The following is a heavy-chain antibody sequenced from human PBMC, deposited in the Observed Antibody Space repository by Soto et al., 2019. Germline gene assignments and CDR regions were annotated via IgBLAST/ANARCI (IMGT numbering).Heavy chain of an antibody. J-gene: IGHJ5*02. V-gene: IGHV4-61*01. CDR3: ARYYFDSSGYSNCFDP. CDR2: IYYTGTT. CDR1: GGSVSSGRYQ. Sequence: LSLTCTVSGGSVSSGRYQWSWIRQSPGKGLEWIGYIYYTGTTNYNPSLKSRVTISVDTSKNQFSLKLTSVTAADTAVYYCARYYFDSSGYSNCFDPCGQRTLVTVSS. D-gene: IGHD3-22*01.